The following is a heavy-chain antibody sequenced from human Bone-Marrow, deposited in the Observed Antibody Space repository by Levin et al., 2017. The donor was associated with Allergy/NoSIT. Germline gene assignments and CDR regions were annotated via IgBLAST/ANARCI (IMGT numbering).Heavy chain of an antibody. Sequence: GGSLRLSCAASGFTFSRIAMHWIRQTPGKGLEWVAVISYDGSYKYYGDSVKGRFSVSRDTSKNSLYLQMNSLRPEDTAVYYCAKPADYGGNSGVVESWGQGTLVIVSS. CDR1: GFTFSRIA. CDR3: AKPADYGGNSGVVES. V-gene: IGHV3-30*18. J-gene: IGHJ5*01. CDR2: ISYDGSYK. D-gene: IGHD4-23*01.